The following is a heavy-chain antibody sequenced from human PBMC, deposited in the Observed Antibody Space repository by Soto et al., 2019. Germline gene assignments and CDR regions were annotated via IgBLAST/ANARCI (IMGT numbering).Heavy chain of an antibody. CDR1: GFTFDDYG. D-gene: IGHD2-21*02. CDR2: INWNGGST. V-gene: IGHV3-20*04. J-gene: IGHJ6*02. CDR3: ARDLKYCGGDCPAGMDV. Sequence: GGSLRLSCAASGFTFDDYGMSWVRQAPGKGLEWVSGINWNGGSTGYADSVKGRFTISRDNAKNSLYLQMNSLRAEDAALYYCARDLKYCGGDCPAGMDVWGQGTTVNVS.